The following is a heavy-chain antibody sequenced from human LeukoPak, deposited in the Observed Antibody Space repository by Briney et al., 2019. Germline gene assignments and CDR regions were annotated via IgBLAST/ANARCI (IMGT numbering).Heavy chain of an antibody. CDR1: GYTFISYD. J-gene: IGHJ4*02. CDR3: VRGTKGTYYDFWSGYSLGY. CDR2: MNPNSANT. Sequence: ASVKVSCKASGYTFISYDINWVRQATGQGLEWMGWMNPNSANTGYARKSQGRVTITRNTSISTAYMELSSLRSEDTAVYYCVRGTKGTYYDFWSGYSLGYWGQGTLVTVSS. V-gene: IGHV1-8*03. D-gene: IGHD3-3*01.